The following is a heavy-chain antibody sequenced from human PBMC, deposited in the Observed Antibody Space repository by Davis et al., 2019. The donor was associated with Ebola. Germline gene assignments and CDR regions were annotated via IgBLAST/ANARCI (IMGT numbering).Heavy chain of an antibody. J-gene: IGHJ4*02. D-gene: IGHD6-13*01. Sequence: MPSETLSLTCAVSGGTFSGYYWSWIRQPPGKGLEWHGEINHSGSTNYNPSLKSRVTISGDTSKNQFSLKLSSVTAADTAVYYCARSQQQLPWYFDYWGQGGLVTVSS. CDR3: ARSQQQLPWYFDY. CDR1: GGTFSGYY. V-gene: IGHV4-34*01. CDR2: INHSGST.